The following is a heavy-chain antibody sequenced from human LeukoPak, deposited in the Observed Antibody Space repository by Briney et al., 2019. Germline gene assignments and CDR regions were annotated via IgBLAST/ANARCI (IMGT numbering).Heavy chain of an antibody. V-gene: IGHV4-34*01. D-gene: IGHD3-10*01. CDR3: ARSDGYGLVGI. CDR2: INHSGST. Sequence: SETLFLTCAVYGGSFSGYYWSWIRQPPGKGLEWIGEINHSGSTNYNPSLKSRVTISVDTSKNQFSLTLSSVTAADTAVYYCARSDGYGLVGIWGQGTMVAVSS. CDR1: GGSFSGYY. J-gene: IGHJ3*02.